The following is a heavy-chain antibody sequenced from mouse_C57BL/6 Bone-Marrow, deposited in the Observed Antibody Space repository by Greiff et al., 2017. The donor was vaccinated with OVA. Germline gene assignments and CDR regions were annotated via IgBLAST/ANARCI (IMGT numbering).Heavy chain of an antibody. CDR2: IHPNSGST. CDR1: GYTFTSYW. V-gene: IGHV1-64*01. Sequence: QVQLQQPGAELVKPGASVKLSCKASGYTFTSYWMHWVKQRPGQGLEWIGMIHPNSGSTNYNEKFKSKATLTVDKSSSTAYMQLSSLTSEDSAVYYCARYINYGSSWYCDVWGTGTTVTVSS. J-gene: IGHJ1*03. CDR3: ARYINYGSSWYCDV. D-gene: IGHD1-1*01.